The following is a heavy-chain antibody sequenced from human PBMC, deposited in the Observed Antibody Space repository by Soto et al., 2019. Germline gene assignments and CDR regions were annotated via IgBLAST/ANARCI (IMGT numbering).Heavy chain of an antibody. CDR3: ARGLITGSQYSGGWYYFDS. D-gene: IGHD1-26*01. J-gene: IGHJ4*02. CDR1: GGSISGYH. CDR2: FHNSGNP. Sequence: SETLSLTCTVSGGSISGYHWSWIRQTPGKGVEGIGYFHNSGNPEYSSSLKSRVTISVDMSEKQSSLRLTSVTAADTAVYWCARGLITGSQYSGGWYYFDSWGQGTQVTVSS. V-gene: IGHV4-59*01.